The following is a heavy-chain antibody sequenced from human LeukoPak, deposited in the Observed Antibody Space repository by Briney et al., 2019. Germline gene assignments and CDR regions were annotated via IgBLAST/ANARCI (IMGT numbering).Heavy chain of an antibody. V-gene: IGHV3-7*04. J-gene: IGHJ4*02. Sequence: GGSLRLSCAASGFTLSSYWMSGVRQAAGKGLDWVANIKQDGSEKYYVDSVKGRFTISRDNAKNSLYLQMNSLRAEDTAVYYCARDPHVRPFDYWGQGTLVTVSS. CDR1: GFTLSSYW. CDR2: IKQDGSEK. CDR3: ARDPHVRPFDY.